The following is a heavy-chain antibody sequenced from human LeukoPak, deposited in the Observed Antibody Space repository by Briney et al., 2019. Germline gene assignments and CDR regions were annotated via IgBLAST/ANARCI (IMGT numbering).Heavy chain of an antibody. CDR2: INHSGST. CDR1: GGSFSGYY. D-gene: IGHD6-19*01. V-gene: IGHV4-34*01. J-gene: IGHJ1*01. Sequence: PSETLSLTCAVYGGSFSGYYWSWIRQAPGKGLEWIGEINHSGSTNYNPSLKSRVTMSVDTSKNQFSLKLSSVTAADTAVYYCARAPRGWYHFQHWGQGTLVTVSS. CDR3: ARAPRGWYHFQH.